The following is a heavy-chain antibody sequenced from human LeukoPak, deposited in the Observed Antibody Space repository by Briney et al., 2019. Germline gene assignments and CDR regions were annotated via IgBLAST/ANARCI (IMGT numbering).Heavy chain of an antibody. V-gene: IGHV3-23*01. CDR2: IDYSGGST. D-gene: IGHD3-9*01. CDR3: AKGYYFDILSGYSSLDS. CDR1: GFTLSSYE. J-gene: IGHJ4*02. Sequence: GGSLRLSCTASGFTLSSYEMSWIRQAPGKGLEWVSSIDYSGGSTHYADSVKGRFTISRDDSKNTLYLQMNSLRAEGTAAYYCAKGYYFDILSGYSSLDSWGQGTLVTVSS.